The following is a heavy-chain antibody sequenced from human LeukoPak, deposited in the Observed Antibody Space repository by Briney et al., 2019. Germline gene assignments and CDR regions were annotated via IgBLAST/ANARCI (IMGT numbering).Heavy chain of an antibody. CDR1: GYTFTSYG. D-gene: IGHD6-13*01. V-gene: IGHV1-18*01. CDR2: ISAYNGKT. J-gene: IGHJ6*02. CDR3: ARDPIAVAGTGYYYGMDV. Sequence: ASVKVSCKASGYTFTSYGISWVRQAPGQGLEWMGWISAYNGKTNYAQKLQGRVTMTTDTSTSTAYMELRSLRSEHTGVDYCARDPIAVAGTGYYYGMDVWGQGTTVTVSS.